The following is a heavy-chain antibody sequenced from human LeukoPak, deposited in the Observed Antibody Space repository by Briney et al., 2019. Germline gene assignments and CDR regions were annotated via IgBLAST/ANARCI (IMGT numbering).Heavy chain of an antibody. V-gene: IGHV4-59*10. Sequence: SETLSLTCAVYGGSFSGYYWSWIRQPAGKGLEWIGRIYTSGSTNHNPSLKSRVTMSVDKSKNQLSLKLSSVTAADTAVYYCARGAYHYGSGSYYFDYWGQGTLVTVSS. CDR3: ARGAYHYGSGSYYFDY. CDR2: IYTSGST. D-gene: IGHD3-10*01. CDR1: GGSFSGYY. J-gene: IGHJ4*02.